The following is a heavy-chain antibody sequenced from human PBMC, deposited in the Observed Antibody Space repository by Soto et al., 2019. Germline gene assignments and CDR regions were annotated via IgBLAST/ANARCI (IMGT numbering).Heavy chain of an antibody. V-gene: IGHV4-38-2*02. CDR3: ARESLTMVRRLDI. Sequence: SETLSLTCTVSGDSIISIYHWAWIRQPPGRSLEWIASIFHTGTTYYNPSLKSRVTISVDTSKNQFSLKLSSVTAADTAVYYCARESLTMVRRLDIWGQGTMVTVSS. D-gene: IGHD3-10*01. CDR1: GDSIISIYH. J-gene: IGHJ3*02. CDR2: IFHTGTT.